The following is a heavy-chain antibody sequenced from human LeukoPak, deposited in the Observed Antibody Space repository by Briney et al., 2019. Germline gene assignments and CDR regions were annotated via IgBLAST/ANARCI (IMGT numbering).Heavy chain of an antibody. CDR3: ARGLTVKRSGDPNWFDP. V-gene: IGHV1-69*06. J-gene: IGHJ5*02. D-gene: IGHD3-16*01. CDR1: GGTFSSYA. CDR2: VIPIFGTA. Sequence: SVKVSCKASGGTFSSYAISWVRQAPGQGLEWMGGVIPIFGTANYAQKLQGRVTITADKSTSTAYMELSSLRSEDTAVYYCARGLTVKRSGDPNWFDPWGQGTLVTVSS.